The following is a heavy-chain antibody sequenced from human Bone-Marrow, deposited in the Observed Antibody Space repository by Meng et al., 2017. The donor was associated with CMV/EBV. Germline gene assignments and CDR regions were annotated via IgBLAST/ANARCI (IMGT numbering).Heavy chain of an antibody. D-gene: IGHD3-16*01. J-gene: IGHJ6*02. CDR1: GYTFTGYY. CDR3: ARDRLSPFRLRGGGYGMDV. V-gene: IGHV1-2*02. CDR2: INPNSGGT. Sequence: ASVKVSCKASGYTFTGYYMHWVRQAPGQGLEWMGWINPNSGGTNYAQKFQGRVTMTRDTSISTAYMELSRLRSDDTAVYNCARDRLSPFRLRGGGYGMDVWGQGTTVTVSS.